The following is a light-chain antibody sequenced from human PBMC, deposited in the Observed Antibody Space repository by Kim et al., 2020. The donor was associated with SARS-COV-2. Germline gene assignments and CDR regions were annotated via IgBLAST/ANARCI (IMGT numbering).Light chain of an antibody. J-gene: IGKJ2*03. V-gene: IGKV1-8*01. CDR2: AAS. CDR1: QGISSY. Sequence: AIRMTQSPSSLSASTGDRVTITCRASQGISSYLAWYQQKPGKAPKLLIYAASTLQSGVPSRFSGSGSGTDFTLTISCLQSEDFATYYCQHYYTYPYSFGLGTKLEI. CDR3: QHYYTYPYS.